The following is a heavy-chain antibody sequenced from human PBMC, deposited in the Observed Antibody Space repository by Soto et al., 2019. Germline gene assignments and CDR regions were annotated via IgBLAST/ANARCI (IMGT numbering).Heavy chain of an antibody. CDR2: ISSSSSTI. J-gene: IGHJ6*02. D-gene: IGHD3-22*01. CDR1: GFTFSSYS. V-gene: IGHV3-48*02. Sequence: EVQLVESGGGLVQPGGSLRLSCAASGFTFSSYSMNWVRQAPGKGLGWVSYISSSSSTIYYADSVKGRFTISRDNAKNSLYLQMNSLRDEDTAVYYCAREEVVGYYYYGMDVWGQGTTVTVSS. CDR3: AREEVVGYYYYGMDV.